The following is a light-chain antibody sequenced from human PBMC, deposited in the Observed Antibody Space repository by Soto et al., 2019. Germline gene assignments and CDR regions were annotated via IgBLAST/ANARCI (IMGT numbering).Light chain of an antibody. CDR1: QSVGSN. J-gene: IGKJ1*01. CDR3: QQYMSWPPKT. Sequence: EIVMTQSPGTLSVSPGEQATLSCRASQSVGSNVAWYQQKPGQAPRLLISSASTRATGIPARFSGTGSGTEFSLTIGSLESEDFAIYYWQQYMSWPPKTFGQGTRVEIK. V-gene: IGKV3-15*01. CDR2: SAS.